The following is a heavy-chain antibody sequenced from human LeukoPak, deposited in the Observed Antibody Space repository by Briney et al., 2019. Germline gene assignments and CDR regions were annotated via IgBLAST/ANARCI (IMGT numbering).Heavy chain of an antibody. D-gene: IGHD3-3*01. CDR2: IVPAFRSA. CDR1: GGTFSTYA. V-gene: IGHV1-69*05. J-gene: IGHJ6*03. CDR3: ARASIFGVVFYYMDV. Sequence: SVKVSCKASGGTFSTYAISWVRQAPGQGLEWMGGIVPAFRSANYARTFQGRVAITTDESTKTAYLELSSLISEDTAVYYCARASIFGVVFYYMDVWGNGTSVTVSS.